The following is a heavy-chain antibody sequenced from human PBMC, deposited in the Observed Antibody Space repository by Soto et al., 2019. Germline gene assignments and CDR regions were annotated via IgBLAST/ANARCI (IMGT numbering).Heavy chain of an antibody. CDR1: GFGFSTHA. J-gene: IGHJ4*02. D-gene: IGHD4-17*01. Sequence: EGSLRLSCAASGFGFSTHALSWVRQAPGKGLEWLSSITNTGITTHYADSVKGRFTISRENSRNTLHLQMNNLRVDDTAVYYCAKGFYYGDTKHIGRWGQGTPRTAAS. CDR3: AKGFYYGDTKHIGR. CDR2: ITNTGITT. V-gene: IGHV3-23*01.